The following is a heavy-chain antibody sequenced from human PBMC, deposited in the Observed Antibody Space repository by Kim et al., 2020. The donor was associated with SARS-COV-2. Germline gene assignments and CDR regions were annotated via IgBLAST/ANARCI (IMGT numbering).Heavy chain of an antibody. CDR1: GFTFSSYS. D-gene: IGHD2-15*01. CDR3: ARAVCSGGSCYFLGWYFDL. J-gene: IGHJ2*01. V-gene: IGHV3-21*01. CDR2: ISSSSSYI. Sequence: GGSLRLSCAASGFTFSSYSMNWVRQAPGKGLEWVSSISSSSSYIYYADSVKGRFTISRDNAKNSLYLQMNSLRAEDTAVYYCARAVCSGGSCYFLGWYFDLWGRGTLVTVSS.